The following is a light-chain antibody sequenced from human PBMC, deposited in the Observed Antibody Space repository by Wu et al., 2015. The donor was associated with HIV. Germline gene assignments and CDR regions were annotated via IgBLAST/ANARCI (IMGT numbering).Light chain of an antibody. CDR3: QQYGSSPRT. J-gene: IGKJ1*01. CDR2: DAS. Sequence: EIVLTQSPGTLSLSPGQRATLSCRASQSVSSSYLAWYQQKPGQAPRLLIYDASNRATGIPDRFSGSGSGTDFTLTISRLEPEDFAVYYCQQYGSSPRTFGQGTKVEMK. CDR1: QSVSSSY. V-gene: IGKV3-20*01.